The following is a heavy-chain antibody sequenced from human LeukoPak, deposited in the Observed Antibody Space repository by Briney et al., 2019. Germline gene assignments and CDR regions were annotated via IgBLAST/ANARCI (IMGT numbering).Heavy chain of an antibody. D-gene: IGHD3-10*01. CDR1: GYSISSGYY. J-gene: IGHJ5*02. V-gene: IGHV3-53*01. CDR3: ASLPNYGSGSYS. Sequence: ETLSLTCTVSGYSISSGYYWGWIRQPPGKGLEWVSVIYSGGSTYYADSVKGRFTISRDNSKNTLYLQMNSLRAEDTAVYYCASLPNYGSGSYSWGQGTLVTVSS. CDR2: IYSGGST.